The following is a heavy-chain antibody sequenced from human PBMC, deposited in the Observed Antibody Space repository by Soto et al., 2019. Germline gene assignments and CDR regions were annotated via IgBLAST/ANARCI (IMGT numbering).Heavy chain of an antibody. D-gene: IGHD5-18*01. CDR2: LSGDGRST. CDR1: GFTFRSYA. CDR3: VKGNWAYSYNNWFDP. V-gene: IGHV3-64D*06. J-gene: IGHJ5*02. Sequence: SLRLSCSASGFTFRSYAIHWVRQAPGKGLEYVSALSGDGRSTYYADSVKGRFTVFRDNSKNTLFLQMSSLRVEDTAVYYCVKGNWAYSYNNWFDPWGQGTLVTVSS.